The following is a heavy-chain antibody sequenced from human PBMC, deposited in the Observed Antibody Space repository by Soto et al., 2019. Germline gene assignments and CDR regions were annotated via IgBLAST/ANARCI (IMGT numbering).Heavy chain of an antibody. CDR1: GYTFTSYG. J-gene: IGHJ4*02. D-gene: IGHD6-19*01. Sequence: QIQLVQSGAEVKKPGASVKVSCKASGYTFTSYGISWVRQAPGQGLEWMGWTSAYNGNTNYAQKLQGRVTMTTDTYTSTAYMELRSLRYDDTAVYYCARGATPYSSGWYYFDYWGQGTLVTVSS. CDR3: ARGATPYSSGWYYFDY. V-gene: IGHV1-18*04. CDR2: TSAYNGNT.